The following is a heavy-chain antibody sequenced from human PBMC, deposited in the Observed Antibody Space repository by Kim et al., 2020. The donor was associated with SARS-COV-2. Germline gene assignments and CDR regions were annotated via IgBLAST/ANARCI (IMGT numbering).Heavy chain of an antibody. V-gene: IGHV3-23*01. CDR1: GFTFSSYA. D-gene: IGHD3-22*01. CDR3: AKDSRDDSSGYYYWYFDL. Sequence: GGSLRLSCAASGFTFSSYAMSWVRQAPGKGLEWVSAIIGSGGSTYYADSVKGRFTISRDNSKNTLYLQMNSLRAEDTAVYYCAKDSRDDSSGYYYWYFDLWGRGTLVTVSS. CDR2: IIGSGGST. J-gene: IGHJ2*01.